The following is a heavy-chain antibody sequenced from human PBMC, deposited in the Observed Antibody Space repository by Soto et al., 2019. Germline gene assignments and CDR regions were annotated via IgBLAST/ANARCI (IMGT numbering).Heavy chain of an antibody. J-gene: IGHJ3*02. V-gene: IGHV3-23*01. CDR2: ISGSGGST. D-gene: IGHD3-22*01. CDR1: GFTFSSYA. CDR3: AKVHTLIVVGGAFDI. Sequence: GGSLRLSCAASGFTFSSYAMSWVRQAPGKGLEWVSAISGSGGSTYYADSVKVRFTISRDNSKNTLYLQMNSLRAEDTAVYYCAKVHTLIVVGGAFDIWGRGTMVTVSS.